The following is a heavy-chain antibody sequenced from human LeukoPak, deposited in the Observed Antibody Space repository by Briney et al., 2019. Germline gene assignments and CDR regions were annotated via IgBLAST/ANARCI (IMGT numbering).Heavy chain of an antibody. CDR2: INHSGST. CDR3: ARGVAYYDFWSGYYGSWFDP. Sequence: SETLSLTCAVYGGSLSGYYWSWIRQPPGKGLEWIGEINHSGSTNYNPSLKSRVTISVDTSKNQFSLKLSSVTAADTAVYYCARGVAYYDFWSGYYGSWFDPWGQGTLVTVSS. V-gene: IGHV4-34*01. D-gene: IGHD3-3*01. J-gene: IGHJ5*02. CDR1: GGSLSGYY.